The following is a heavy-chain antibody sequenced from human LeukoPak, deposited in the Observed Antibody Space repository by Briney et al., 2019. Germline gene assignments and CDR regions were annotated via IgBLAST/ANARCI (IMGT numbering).Heavy chain of an antibody. J-gene: IGHJ4*02. CDR2: IDRDGRVQ. CDR3: TSQNDY. CDR1: GFTTHYW. V-gene: IGHV3-7*03. Sequence: GGSLRLSCTASGFTTHYWLNWVRQSPGKGLEWVANIDRDGRVQHYVDSVEGRFTISRDDSKNTAYLQMNSLKTEDTAVYYCTSQNDYWGQGTLVTVSS.